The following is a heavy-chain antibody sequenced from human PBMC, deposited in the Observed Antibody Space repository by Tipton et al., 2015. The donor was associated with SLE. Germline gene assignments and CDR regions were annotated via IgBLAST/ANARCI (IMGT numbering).Heavy chain of an antibody. CDR2: THLLGAT. Sequence: TLSLTCALSGGSLSGFYWSWIRQTPGKGLEWIGQTHLLGATDYNPSLRGRVTISVDSSRNQFSLKLRSVTAADTAVYYCARGFPNWGAYAYFDYWGQGSLVTVSS. D-gene: IGHD7-27*01. J-gene: IGHJ4*02. CDR3: ARGFPNWGAYAYFDY. CDR1: GGSLSGFY. V-gene: IGHV4-34*01.